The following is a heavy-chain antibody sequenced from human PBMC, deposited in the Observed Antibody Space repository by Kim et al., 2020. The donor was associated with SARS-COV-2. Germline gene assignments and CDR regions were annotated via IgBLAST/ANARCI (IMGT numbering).Heavy chain of an antibody. V-gene: IGHV3-23*01. D-gene: IGHD3-16*01. CDR2: ISSSGGTT. Sequence: GGSLRLSCAASGFTFSSYAMTWVRQAPGKGLEWVSAISSSGGTTYYADSVKGRFTISRDNSKNMLYLQMNSLRAEDTAVYYCAKCVLGSNSWFVAFDIWGQGTMVTVSS. CDR3: AKCVLGSNSWFVAFDI. CDR1: GFTFSSYA. J-gene: IGHJ3*02.